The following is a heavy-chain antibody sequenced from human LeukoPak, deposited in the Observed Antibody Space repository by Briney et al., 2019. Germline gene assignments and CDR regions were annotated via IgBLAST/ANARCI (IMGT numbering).Heavy chain of an antibody. CDR2: IIPIFGTA. D-gene: IGHD3-10*01. V-gene: IGHV1-69*06. CDR3: ASGKITMVRGATGDRGDY. Sequence: GGSVKVSCKASGGTFSSYAISWVRQAPGQGLEWMGRIIPIFGTANYAQKFQGRVTITADKSTSTAYMKLSSLRSEDTAVYYCASGKITMVRGATGDRGDYWGQGTLVTVSS. J-gene: IGHJ4*02. CDR1: GGTFSSYA.